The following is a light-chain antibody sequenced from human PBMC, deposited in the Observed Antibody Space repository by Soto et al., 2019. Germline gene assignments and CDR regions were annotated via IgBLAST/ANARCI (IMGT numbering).Light chain of an antibody. Sequence: DIQMTQSPSSLSASIGDRVTITCLASQDMGNFLSWYQHKPGKAPRLLIYAASTLQSRVPPRFIGSGSGTDFTLTTSNLQPEDFATYYCQQGTALMYTFGQGTKVDIK. CDR2: AAS. CDR3: QQGTALMYT. V-gene: IGKV1-39*01. J-gene: IGKJ2*01. CDR1: QDMGNF.